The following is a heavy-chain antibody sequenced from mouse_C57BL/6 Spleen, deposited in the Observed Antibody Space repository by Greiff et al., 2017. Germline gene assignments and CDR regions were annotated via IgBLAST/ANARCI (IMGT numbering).Heavy chain of an antibody. CDR1: GFTFSSYA. CDR3: TREGGPLPWFAY. Sequence: EVKLMESGEGLVKPGGSLKLSCAASGFTFSSYAMSWVRQTPEKRLEWVAYISSGGDYIYYADTVKGRFTISRDNARNTLYLQMSSLKSEDTAMYYCTREGGPLPWFAYWGQGTLVTVSA. CDR2: ISSGGDYI. V-gene: IGHV5-9-1*02. J-gene: IGHJ3*01.